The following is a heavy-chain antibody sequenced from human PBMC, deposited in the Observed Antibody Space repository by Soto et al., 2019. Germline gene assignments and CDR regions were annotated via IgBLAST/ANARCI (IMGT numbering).Heavy chain of an antibody. CDR3: ARRADYYDSSGYPGYYYYGVDV. D-gene: IGHD3-22*01. CDR2: IIPIFGSA. V-gene: IGHV1-69*01. CDR1: GGTFSSYA. J-gene: IGHJ6*02. Sequence: QVQLVQSGAEVQKPGSSVKVSCKASGGTFSSYAISWVRQAPGQGLEWMGGIIPIFGSANYAQTFQGRVTITADESTSTAYMDLSSLRSEDTAVYYCARRADYYDSSGYPGYYYYGVDVWGQGTTVTVSS.